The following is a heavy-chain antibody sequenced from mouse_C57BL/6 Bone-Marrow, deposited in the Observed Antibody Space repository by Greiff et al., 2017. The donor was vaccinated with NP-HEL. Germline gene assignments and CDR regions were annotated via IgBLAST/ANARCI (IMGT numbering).Heavy chain of an antibody. CDR1: GYSFTDYN. J-gene: IGHJ2*01. CDR3: ARGTMVTTNFDY. Sequence: EVKLQQSGPELVQPGASVKISCKASGYSFTDYNMNWVQQSHGKSLEWIGVINPNYGTTSYNQKFTGKATLTVDQSTSTAYMQLNRLTSEDSAVYYCARGTMVTTNFDYWGQGTTLTVSS. CDR2: INPNYGTT. D-gene: IGHD2-2*01. V-gene: IGHV1-39*01.